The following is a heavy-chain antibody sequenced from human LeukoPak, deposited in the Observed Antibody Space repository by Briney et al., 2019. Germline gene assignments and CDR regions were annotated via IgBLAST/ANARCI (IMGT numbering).Heavy chain of an antibody. Sequence: GASVKVSCKASGYTFSNYDINWVRQATGQGREWMGYMNPNSGHTVYAQKFQGRVTMTRDTSISTAYMKLSSLRFDDTAVYYCARVPRESNSHWGQGTLVTVSS. CDR3: ARVPRESNSH. CDR1: GYTFSNYD. CDR2: MNPNSGHT. J-gene: IGHJ4*02. V-gene: IGHV1-8*01. D-gene: IGHD1-1*01.